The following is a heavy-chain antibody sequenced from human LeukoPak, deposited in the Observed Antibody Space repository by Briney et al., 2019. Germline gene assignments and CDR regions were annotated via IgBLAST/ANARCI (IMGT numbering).Heavy chain of an antibody. J-gene: IGHJ5*02. CDR3: ARARSGRFDP. CDR2: TYYRSKWFN. Sequence: SQTLSLTCAISGDSVSSISVTWNWIRQSPSRGLEWLGRTYYRSKWFNDFAVSVKGRITINPDTSKNQISLQLNSLTPEDTAVYYCARARSGRFDPWGQGTLVTVSS. V-gene: IGHV6-1*01. D-gene: IGHD1-26*01. CDR1: GDSVSSISVT.